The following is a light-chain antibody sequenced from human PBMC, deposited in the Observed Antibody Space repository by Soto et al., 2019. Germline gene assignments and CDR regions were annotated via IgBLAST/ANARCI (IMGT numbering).Light chain of an antibody. Sequence: QPVLTQPPSASGTPGQRVTISCAGSSSNIGSNYVYWYQQLPGTAPKLLIYRNNQRPSGVPDRFSGYKSGTSASLAISGLRSEDEADYYCAAWDDSLSAPVFGGGTKLTVL. CDR2: RNN. CDR3: AAWDDSLSAPV. J-gene: IGLJ2*01. V-gene: IGLV1-47*01. CDR1: SSNIGSNY.